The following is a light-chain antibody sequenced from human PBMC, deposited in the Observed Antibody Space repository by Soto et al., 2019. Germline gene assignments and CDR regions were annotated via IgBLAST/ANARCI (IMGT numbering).Light chain of an antibody. CDR1: SCNIGAGYG. CDR3: QSYDSGLRGVV. V-gene: IGLV1-40*01. Sequence: QSVLTQPPSVSGSPGQSVTISCTGSSCNIGAGYGVYWYIQHPGTAPKLLVYGDSNRPSGVPDRFSGSKSDTTASLPITGLLPEDEADYYCQSYDSGLRGVVFGGGTKLTVL. J-gene: IGLJ3*02. CDR2: GDS.